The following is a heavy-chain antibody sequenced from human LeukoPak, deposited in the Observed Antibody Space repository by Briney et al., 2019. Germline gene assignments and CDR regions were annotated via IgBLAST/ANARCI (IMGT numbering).Heavy chain of an antibody. CDR3: ARDGFSTGSHDY. J-gene: IGHJ4*02. V-gene: IGHV3-7*01. D-gene: IGHD6-19*01. CDR2: INGEGTSI. Sequence: PGGSLRLSCAASGFTFTRNWMSWVRQAPGKGLEWVANINGEGTSIHYVDSVKGRFTISRDNTKNSVFLQMNSQRADDTAVYYCARDGFSTGSHDYWGQGTLVTVSS. CDR1: GFTFTRNW.